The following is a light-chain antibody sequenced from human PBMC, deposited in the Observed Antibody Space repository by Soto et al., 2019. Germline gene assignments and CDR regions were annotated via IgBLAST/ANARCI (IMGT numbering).Light chain of an antibody. CDR2: GAS. V-gene: IGKV3-15*01. Sequence: EIVWTQSPGTLSLSPGERATLSCRASQSVSNNYLAWYQQKPCQAPRLLIYGASTRATGIPARFSGRGSGTEFTLTISSLQSEDFAVYFCQQYKTWPPITFGPGTRLENK. CDR3: QQYKTWPPIT. CDR1: QSVSNN. J-gene: IGKJ5*01.